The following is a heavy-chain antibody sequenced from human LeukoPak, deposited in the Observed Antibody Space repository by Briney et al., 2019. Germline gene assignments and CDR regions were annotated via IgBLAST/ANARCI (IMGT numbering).Heavy chain of an antibody. D-gene: IGHD2-2*01. CDR1: GDSISSSNW. Sequence: GTLSLTCAVSGDSISSSNWWSWVRQPPGKGLEWIGEIYHSGSTNYNPSLKSRVTISVDKSKNQFSLKLSSVTAADTAVYYCAREVVVPAALVVGYYYYGMDVWGQGTTVTVSS. J-gene: IGHJ6*02. V-gene: IGHV4-4*02. CDR2: IYHSGST. CDR3: AREVVVPAALVVGYYYYGMDV.